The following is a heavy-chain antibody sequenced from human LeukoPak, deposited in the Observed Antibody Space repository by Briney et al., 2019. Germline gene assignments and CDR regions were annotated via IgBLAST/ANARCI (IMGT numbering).Heavy chain of an antibody. CDR2: INPNSGGT. CDR3: AREMASGDTAMGLDC. V-gene: IGHV1-2*02. CDR1: GYTFTGYY. D-gene: IGHD5-18*01. Sequence: ASVKVSCKASGYTFTGYYMHWVRQAPGQGLEWMGWINPNSGGTNYAQKFQGRVTMTRDTSISTAYMELSRLRSDDTAVYYCAREMASGDTAMGLDCWGQGTLVTVSS. J-gene: IGHJ4*02.